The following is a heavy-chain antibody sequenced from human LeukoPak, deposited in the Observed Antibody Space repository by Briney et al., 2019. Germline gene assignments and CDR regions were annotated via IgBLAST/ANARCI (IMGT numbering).Heavy chain of an antibody. J-gene: IGHJ5*02. D-gene: IGHD3-10*01. Sequence: GGSLRLSCAASGFTFSSYGMHWVRQAPGKGLEWVAVIWYDGSYKYYADSVKGRFTISRDDSENTLYLQMNSLRAEDSAVYYCTRVDRDYNDNKSLRFDPWGQGTLVTVSS. V-gene: IGHV3-33*01. CDR2: IWYDGSYK. CDR3: TRVDRDYNDNKSLRFDP. CDR1: GFTFSSYG.